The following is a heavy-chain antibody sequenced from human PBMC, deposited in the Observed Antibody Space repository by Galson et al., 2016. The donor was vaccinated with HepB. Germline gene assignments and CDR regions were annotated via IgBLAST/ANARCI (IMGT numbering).Heavy chain of an antibody. D-gene: IGHD1-26*01. CDR2: IYSGGSR. CDR1: GFTVSNNY. CDR3: ARPSSGIHNY. Sequence: SLRLSCAVSGFTVSNNYMAWVRQAPGKGLELVSLIYSGGSRYYADSVKGRFTISRDNSNNTLYLQVDSLRAEDTAVYYCARPSSGIHNYWGQGTLVTVSS. J-gene: IGHJ4*02. V-gene: IGHV3-53*01.